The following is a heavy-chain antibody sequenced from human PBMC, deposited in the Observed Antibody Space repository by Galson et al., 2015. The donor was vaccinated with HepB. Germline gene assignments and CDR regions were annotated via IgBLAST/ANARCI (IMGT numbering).Heavy chain of an antibody. D-gene: IGHD3-3*01. V-gene: IGHV1-24*01. CDR1: GYTLTELS. CDR2: LDPEDGET. Sequence: SVKVSCKVSGYTLTELSMHWVRQAPGKGLEWMGGLDPEDGETIYAQKFQGRVTMTEDTSTDTAYMELSSLRSEDTAVYYCATEPHLRFLGKYFQHWGQGTLVTVSS. J-gene: IGHJ1*01. CDR3: ATEPHLRFLGKYFQH.